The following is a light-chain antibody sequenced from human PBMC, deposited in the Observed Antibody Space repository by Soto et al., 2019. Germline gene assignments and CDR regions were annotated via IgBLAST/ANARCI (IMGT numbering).Light chain of an antibody. CDR2: HAS. J-gene: IGKJ1*01. CDR3: RQYMSYS. CDR1: QGISSY. Sequence: AIWMTQSPSSLSASTGERVTITCRASQGISSYLAWYQQKPGTAPKLLIYHASTLESGVPSRFSGSGSGTEFTLTISSLQPDDFATYYCRQYMSYSFGQGTKVDIK. V-gene: IGKV1-8*01.